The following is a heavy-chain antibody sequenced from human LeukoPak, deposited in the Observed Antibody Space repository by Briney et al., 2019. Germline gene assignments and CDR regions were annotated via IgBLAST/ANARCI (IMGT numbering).Heavy chain of an antibody. CDR2: ISSSGSTI. V-gene: IGHV3-11*01. CDR1: GFTVSDYY. Sequence: GGSLRLSCAASGFTVSDYYMSWIRQAPGKGLEWVSYISSSGSTIYYAESVKGRFTISRYNAKKSLYLQMNSLRAEDTAVYSCARGYSSGWYVSWGQGTLVTVSS. D-gene: IGHD6-19*01. CDR3: ARGYSSGWYVS. J-gene: IGHJ5*01.